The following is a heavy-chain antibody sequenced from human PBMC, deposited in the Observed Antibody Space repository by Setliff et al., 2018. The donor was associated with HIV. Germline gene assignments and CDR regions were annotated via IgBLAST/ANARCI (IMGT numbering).Heavy chain of an antibody. CDR3: ARDPGGYANWFDP. V-gene: IGHV4-31*03. J-gene: IGHJ5*02. Sequence: KTSETLSLTCTVSGGSISSGGYYWSWIRQHPGKGLEWIGYIYYSGSTYYNPSLKSRVTISVDTSKNQFSLKLSSVTAADTAVYYCARDPGGYANWFDPWGQGTLVTVSS. CDR2: IYYSGST. D-gene: IGHD2-8*02. CDR1: GGSISSGGYY.